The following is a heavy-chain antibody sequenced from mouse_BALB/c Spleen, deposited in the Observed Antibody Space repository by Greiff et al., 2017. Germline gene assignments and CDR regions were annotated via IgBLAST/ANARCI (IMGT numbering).Heavy chain of an antibody. CDR2: ISSGSSTI. D-gene: IGHD4-1*01. CDR1: GFTFSSFG. CDR3: ARNWDEFAY. V-gene: IGHV5-17*02. Sequence: EVQRVESGGGLVQPGGSRKLSCAASGFTFSSFGMHWVRQAPEKGLEWVAYISSGSSTIYYADTVKGRFTISRDNPKNTLFLQMTSLRSEDTAMYYCARNWDEFAYWGQGTLVTVSA. J-gene: IGHJ3*01.